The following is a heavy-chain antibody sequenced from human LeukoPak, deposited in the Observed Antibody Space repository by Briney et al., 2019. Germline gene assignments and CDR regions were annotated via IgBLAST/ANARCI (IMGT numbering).Heavy chain of an antibody. CDR3: ARTSSSEDIVVVAAAIRYYFDY. D-gene: IGHD2-2*02. J-gene: IGHJ4*02. CDR1: GGSFSGYY. Sequence: SETLSLTCAVYGGSFSGYYWSWIRQPPGKGLEWIGEINHSGSTNYNPSLKSRVTISVDTSKNQFSLKLSSVTAADTAVYYCARTSSSEDIVVVAAAIRYYFDYWGQGTLVTVSS. V-gene: IGHV4-34*01. CDR2: INHSGST.